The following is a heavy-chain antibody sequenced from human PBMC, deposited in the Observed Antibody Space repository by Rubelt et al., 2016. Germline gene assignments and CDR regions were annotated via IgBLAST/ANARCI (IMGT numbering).Heavy chain of an antibody. CDR3: AREQETTVTIEGVLGY. Sequence: QVQLVQSGAEVKKPGASVKVSCKASGYTFTSYYMHWVRQAPGQGLEWMGIINPSGGSTSYAQKCQGRVTMTRETSTSTVYMELSSLRSEDTAVYYCAREQETTVTIEGVLGYWGQGTLVTVSS. D-gene: IGHD4-17*01. CDR1: GYTFTSYY. CDR2: INPSGGST. V-gene: IGHV1-46*01. J-gene: IGHJ4*02.